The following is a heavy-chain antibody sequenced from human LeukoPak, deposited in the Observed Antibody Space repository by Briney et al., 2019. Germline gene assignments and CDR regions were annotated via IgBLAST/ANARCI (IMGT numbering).Heavy chain of an antibody. Sequence: PGGSLRLSCAASGFSFSSYWMSWVRQAPGKGLEWVANIKQDGSEKYYVDSVKGRFTISRDNAKNSLYLQMNSLRAEDTAVYYCAKDRGAAADDYWGQGTLVTVSS. CDR3: AKDRGAAADDY. V-gene: IGHV3-7*03. J-gene: IGHJ4*02. D-gene: IGHD6-13*01. CDR1: GFSFSSYW. CDR2: IKQDGSEK.